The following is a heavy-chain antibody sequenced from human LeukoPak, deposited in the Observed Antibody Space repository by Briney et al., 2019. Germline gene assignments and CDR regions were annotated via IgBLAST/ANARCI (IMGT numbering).Heavy chain of an antibody. D-gene: IGHD3-10*01. CDR3: ARTRGSHPSPFDS. CDR2: IYSGGST. CDR1: GFNFSSSA. J-gene: IGHJ4*02. V-gene: IGHV3-53*01. Sequence: PGGSLRLSCAASGFNFSSSAMSWVRQAPGKGLEWVSVIYSGGSTYSADSVKGRFTISRDNSRNMVYLQMSSLRAEDTAVYYCARTRGSHPSPFDSWGQGTLVTVSS.